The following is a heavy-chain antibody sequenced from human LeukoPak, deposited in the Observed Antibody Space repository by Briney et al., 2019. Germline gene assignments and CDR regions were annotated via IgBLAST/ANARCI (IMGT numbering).Heavy chain of an antibody. CDR1: GGSISSSSYY. Sequence: SETLSLTCTVSGGSISSSSYYWGWIRQPPGKGLEWIGSIYYSGSTYYNPSLKSRVTISVDTSKNQFSLELSSVTAADTAVYYCARQVVPAAMLLWFGELLYDYWGQGTLVTVSS. CDR2: IYYSGST. J-gene: IGHJ4*02. CDR3: ARQVVPAAMLLWFGELLYDY. D-gene: IGHD3-10*01. V-gene: IGHV4-39*01.